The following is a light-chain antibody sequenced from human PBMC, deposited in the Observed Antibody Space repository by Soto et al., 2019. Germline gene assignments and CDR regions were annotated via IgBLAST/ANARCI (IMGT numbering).Light chain of an antibody. J-gene: IGKJ5*01. CDR2: DAS. CDR3: QQYENLPT. Sequence: DIEMPQSPSSRSASVGDRGTITCQASQNINNYLNWSQQKPGRAPKLLIYDASNSEAGVPSRLRGSGSGTDFTFTIRRLQPEDIATYYCQQYENLPTFGQGTRLEIK. V-gene: IGKV1-33*01. CDR1: QNINNY.